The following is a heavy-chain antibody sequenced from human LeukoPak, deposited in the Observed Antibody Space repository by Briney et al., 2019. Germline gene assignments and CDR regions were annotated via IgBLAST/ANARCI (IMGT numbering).Heavy chain of an antibody. Sequence: SVEVSCKASGGTFSSYAISWVRQAPGQGLEWMGGIIPIFGTANYAQKFRGRVTITADKSTRTAYMELSSLRSEDTAVYYCARDRYYDFWSGSHYFDYWGQGTLVTVSS. CDR2: IIPIFGTA. D-gene: IGHD3-3*01. J-gene: IGHJ4*02. CDR1: GGTFSSYA. V-gene: IGHV1-69*06. CDR3: ARDRYYDFWSGSHYFDY.